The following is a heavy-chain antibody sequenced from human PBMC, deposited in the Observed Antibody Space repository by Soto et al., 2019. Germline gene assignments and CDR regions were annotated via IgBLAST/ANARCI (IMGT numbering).Heavy chain of an antibody. J-gene: IGHJ4*02. Sequence: SETLSLTCAVYGGSFSGYYWSWIRQPPGKGLEWIGEINHSGSTNYNPSLKSRVTISVDTSKNQFSLKLSSVTAADTAVYYCARGLGYCSSGSCLWGQGTLVTVSS. V-gene: IGHV4-34*01. CDR3: ARGLGYCSSGSCL. CDR1: GGSFSGYY. CDR2: INHSGST. D-gene: IGHD2-15*01.